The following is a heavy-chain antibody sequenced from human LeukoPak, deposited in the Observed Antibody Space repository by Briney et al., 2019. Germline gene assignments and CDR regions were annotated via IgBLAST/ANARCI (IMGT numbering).Heavy chain of an antibody. D-gene: IGHD2-2*02. CDR1: GFTFSSYA. Sequence: GGSLRLSCAASGFTFSSYAMSWVRQAPGKGLEWVSAISGSGGSTYYADSVKGRFTISRDNSKNTLYLQMNSLRAEDTAVYYCAKVLLGYCSSTSCYTTYYFDYWGQGTLVIVSS. CDR3: AKVLLGYCSSTSCYTTYYFDY. CDR2: ISGSGGST. J-gene: IGHJ4*02. V-gene: IGHV3-23*01.